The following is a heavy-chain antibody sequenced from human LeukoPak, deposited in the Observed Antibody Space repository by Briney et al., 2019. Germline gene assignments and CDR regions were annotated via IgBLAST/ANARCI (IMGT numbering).Heavy chain of an antibody. D-gene: IGHD6-19*01. CDR1: GYTFTSYA. Sequence: ASVKVSCKASGYTFTSYAMHWVRQAPGQRLEWMGWINAGNGNTKYSQEFQGRVTITRDTSASTAYMELSSLRSEDMAVYYCARDQSGIAVAALDYWGQGTLVTVSS. V-gene: IGHV1-3*03. J-gene: IGHJ4*02. CDR3: ARDQSGIAVAALDY. CDR2: INAGNGNT.